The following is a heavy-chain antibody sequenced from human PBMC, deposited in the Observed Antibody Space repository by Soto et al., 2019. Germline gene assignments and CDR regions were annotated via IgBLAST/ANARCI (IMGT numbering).Heavy chain of an antibody. CDR2: ISTYNGNT. Sequence: QAQLVQSGAEVKEPGASVKVSCKASGYSFTTSGITWVRQAPGQGLEWMGWISTYNGNTNYAQKLQDRVTLTTDTSTSTAYMELRSLRSDATAVYYWARRLYGAYDYWGQGPLVTVAS. D-gene: IGHD2-8*01. J-gene: IGHJ4*02. V-gene: IGHV1-18*01. CDR3: ARRLYGAYDY. CDR1: GYSFTTSG.